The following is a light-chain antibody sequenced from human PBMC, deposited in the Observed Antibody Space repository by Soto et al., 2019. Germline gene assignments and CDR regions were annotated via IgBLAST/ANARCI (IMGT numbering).Light chain of an antibody. J-gene: IGKJ1*01. CDR1: QSVSSY. Sequence: IVMTQSPATLSLSLAEIATLSFMASQSVSSYLLWYQQKPGQTPRLLIYDASNRATGIPARFSGSGSGTDFTLTISSLEPEDFAVYYCQQCNNWPRTFGQGTKVDIK. V-gene: IGKV3-11*01. CDR2: DAS. CDR3: QQCNNWPRT.